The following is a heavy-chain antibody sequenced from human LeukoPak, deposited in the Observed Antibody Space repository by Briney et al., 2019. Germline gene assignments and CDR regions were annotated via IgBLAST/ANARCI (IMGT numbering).Heavy chain of an antibody. CDR3: ARVKQWRQYNWFDP. CDR2: IYGSGNT. D-gene: IGHD6-19*01. V-gene: IGHV4-4*02. J-gene: IGHJ5*02. CDR1: SGAISTSHW. Sequence: PSGTLSLTCTVSSGAISTSHWLSWVRQPPGKGLEWIGEIYGSGNTNYNPSLKSRVTMSVDKTRIHLSLKLHSVTAADTAVYYCARVKQWRQYNWFDPWGQGTLVTVSS.